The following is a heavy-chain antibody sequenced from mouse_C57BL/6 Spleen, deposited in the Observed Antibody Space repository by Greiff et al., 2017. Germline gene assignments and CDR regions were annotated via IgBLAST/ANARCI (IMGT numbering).Heavy chain of an antibody. V-gene: IGHV1-4*01. D-gene: IGHD4-1*01. CDR1: GYTFTSYT. Sequence: VQLQQSGAELARPGASVKMSCKASGYTFTSYTMHWVKQRPGQGLEWIGYINPSSGYTKYTQKFKDKATLTADKSSSTAYMQLSSLTSEDSAVYYCARSRETGSYYFDYWGQGTTLPVSS. CDR3: ARSRETGSYYFDY. J-gene: IGHJ2*01. CDR2: INPSSGYT.